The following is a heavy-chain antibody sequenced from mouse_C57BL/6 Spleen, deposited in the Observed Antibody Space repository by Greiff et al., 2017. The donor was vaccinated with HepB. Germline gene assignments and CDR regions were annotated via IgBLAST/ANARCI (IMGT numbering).Heavy chain of an antibody. CDR1: GYSITSGYY. J-gene: IGHJ2*01. CDR2: ISYDGSN. V-gene: IGHV3-6*01. CDR3: ARALGAFDY. Sequence: DVQLQESGPGLVKPSQSLSLTCSVTGYSITSGYYWNWIRQFPGNKLEWMGYISYDGSNNYNPSLKNRISITRDTSKNQFFLKLNSVTTEDTATYYCARALGAFDYWGQGTTLTVSS. D-gene: IGHD4-1*01.